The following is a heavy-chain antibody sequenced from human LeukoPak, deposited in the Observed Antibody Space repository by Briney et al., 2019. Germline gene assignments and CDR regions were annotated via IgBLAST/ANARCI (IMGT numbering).Heavy chain of an antibody. CDR2: INYSGST. D-gene: IGHD2-2*01. CDR1: GASISSSY. J-gene: IGHJ5*02. CDR3: ARHREYCSSTSCYPWFDP. Sequence: KPSETLSLTCVVSGASISSSYWSWIRQPPGKGLEWIGYINYSGSTNYNPSLRGRVTISVDTSKTQFSLKLSSVTAADTAVYYCARHREYCSSTSCYPWFDPWGQGTLVTVSS. V-gene: IGHV4-59*08.